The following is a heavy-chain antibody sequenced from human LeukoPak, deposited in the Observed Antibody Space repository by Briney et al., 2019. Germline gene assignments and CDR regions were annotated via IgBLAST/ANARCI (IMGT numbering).Heavy chain of an antibody. Sequence: SETMSLTCAVYAGSFSGYYWSWNRQPPGKGLEWIGGINHCGSTNYNPSLKSRVTISVDTSKNQFSLKLSSVTAADTAVYYCAPRSSSSGWYEGFDPWGQGTLVTVSS. V-gene: IGHV4-34*01. CDR2: INHCGST. CDR3: APRSSSSGWYEGFDP. CDR1: AGSFSGYY. J-gene: IGHJ5*02. D-gene: IGHD6-19*01.